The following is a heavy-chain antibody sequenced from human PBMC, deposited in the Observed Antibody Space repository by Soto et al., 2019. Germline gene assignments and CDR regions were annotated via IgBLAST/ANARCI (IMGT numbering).Heavy chain of an antibody. CDR2: IKSKADGGTT. J-gene: IGHJ6*02. V-gene: IGHV3-15*07. D-gene: IGHD2-21*01. CDR3: TMWSGTPNYYYGMDV. CDR1: GFTFTNAW. Sequence: GGSLRLSCAASGFTFTNAWMNWVRQAPGKGLEWVGRIKSKADGGTTDYAAPVKGRFTISRDDSKNTLFVQMTSLKTEDTAVYYCTMWSGTPNYYYGMDVWGQGTTVTVSS.